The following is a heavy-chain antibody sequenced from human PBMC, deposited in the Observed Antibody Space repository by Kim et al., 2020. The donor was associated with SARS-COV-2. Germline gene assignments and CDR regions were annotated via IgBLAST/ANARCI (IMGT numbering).Heavy chain of an antibody. D-gene: IGHD5-18*01. CDR2: IYYSGST. V-gene: IGHV4-59*01. CDR1: GGSISSYY. CDR3: ARRDTALDY. Sequence: SETLSLTCTVSGGSISSYYWSWIRQPPGKGLEWIGYIYYSGSTNYNPSLKSRVAVSLDTSKSQFSLKLTSVTAADTAVYYCARRDTALDYWGQGTLGTVS. J-gene: IGHJ4*02.